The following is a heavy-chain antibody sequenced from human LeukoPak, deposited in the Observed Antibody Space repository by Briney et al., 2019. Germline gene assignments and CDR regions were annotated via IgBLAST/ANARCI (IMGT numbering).Heavy chain of an antibody. D-gene: IGHD2-2*01. Sequence: KSGGSLRLSCAASGFTFSDYYMSWIRQAPGKGLEWVSYISSSGSTIYYADSVKGRFTISRDNAKNSLYLQMNSLRAEDTAVYYCARGRGQYCSSTSCSRWFDPWGQGTLVTVSS. CDR1: GFTFSDYY. J-gene: IGHJ5*02. CDR2: ISSSGSTI. V-gene: IGHV3-11*01. CDR3: ARGRGQYCSSTSCSRWFDP.